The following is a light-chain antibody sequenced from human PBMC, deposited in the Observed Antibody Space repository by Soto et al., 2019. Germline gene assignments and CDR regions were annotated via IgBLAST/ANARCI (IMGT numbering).Light chain of an antibody. V-gene: IGLV1-40*01. J-gene: IGLJ2*01. CDR3: QSYDSSLSGVV. Sequence: QSVLTQPPSVSGVPGQRVTISCTGSSSNIGAGYDVHWYQQLPGTAPKLLIYGNSNRPSGVPDRFSGSKSGTSASLAITGLEAEDEADYYCQSYDSSLSGVVFGGGTKLTAL. CDR2: GNS. CDR1: SSNIGAGYD.